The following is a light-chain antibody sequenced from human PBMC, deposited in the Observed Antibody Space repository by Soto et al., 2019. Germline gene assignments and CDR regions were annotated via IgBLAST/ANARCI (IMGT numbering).Light chain of an antibody. CDR2: CAS. CDR1: QSVSSN. CDR3: QQYNNWLRT. V-gene: IGKV3-15*01. J-gene: IGKJ4*01. Sequence: EIVMTQSPATLSVSPGERATLSCRASQSVSSNLAWYQQKPGQAPRLLIYCASTRATGIPARFSGSGSGTEFTLTISSLQSEDFAVYYCQQYNNWLRTFGGGTKVEIK.